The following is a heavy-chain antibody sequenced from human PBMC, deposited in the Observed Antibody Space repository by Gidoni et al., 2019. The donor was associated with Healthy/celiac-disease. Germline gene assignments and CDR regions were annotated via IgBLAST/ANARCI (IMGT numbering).Heavy chain of an antibody. Sequence: LKWVSYISSSSSYTNYADSVKGRFTISRDNAKNSLYLQMNSLRAEDTAVYYCARDHGRGYSGYDFNYYNYYYYGMDVWGQGTTVTVSS. V-gene: IGHV3-11*05. J-gene: IGHJ6*02. CDR3: ARDHGRGYSGYDFNYYNYYYYGMDV. CDR2: ISSSSSYT. D-gene: IGHD5-12*01.